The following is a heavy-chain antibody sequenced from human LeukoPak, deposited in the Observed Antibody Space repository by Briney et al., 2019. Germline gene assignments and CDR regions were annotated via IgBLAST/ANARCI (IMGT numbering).Heavy chain of an antibody. CDR3: AKGRSGSYYGAFDI. V-gene: IGHV3-23*01. J-gene: IGHJ3*02. D-gene: IGHD1-26*01. Sequence: PGGSLRLSCAASGFTFSSHAIYWVRQSPGKGLEWVSAISGSGESTYYADSVKGRFTISRDISKNTLYLQMNSLIADDTAVYYCAKGRSGSYYGAFDIWGQGTMVAVSS. CDR1: GFTFSSHA. CDR2: ISGSGEST.